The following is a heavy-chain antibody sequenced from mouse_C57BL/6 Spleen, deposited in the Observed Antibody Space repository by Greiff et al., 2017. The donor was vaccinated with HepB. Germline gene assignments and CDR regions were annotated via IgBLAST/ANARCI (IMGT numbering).Heavy chain of an antibody. J-gene: IGHJ3*01. CDR2: IHPNSGST. CDR1: GYTFTSYW. D-gene: IGHD2-5*01. Sequence: QVQLKQPGAELVKPGASVKLSCKASGYTFTSYWMHWVKQRPGQGLEWIGMIHPNSGSTNYNEKFKSKATLTVDKSSSTAYMQLSSLTSEDSAVYYCARYSNGFAYWGQGTLVTVSA. V-gene: IGHV1-64*01. CDR3: ARYSNGFAY.